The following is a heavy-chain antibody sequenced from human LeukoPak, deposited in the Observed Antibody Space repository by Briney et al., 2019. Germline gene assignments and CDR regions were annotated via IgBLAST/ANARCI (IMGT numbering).Heavy chain of an antibody. CDR3: AGSSCSSTSCPRYAFDI. D-gene: IGHD2-2*01. CDR1: GGSISSYY. V-gene: IGHV4-59*01. J-gene: IGHJ3*02. Sequence: SETLSLTCTVSGGSISSYYWSWIRQPPGKGLGWIGYIYYSGSTNYNPSLKSRVTISVDTSKNQFSLKLSSVTAADTAVYYCAGSSCSSTSCPRYAFDIWGQGTMVTVSS. CDR2: IYYSGST.